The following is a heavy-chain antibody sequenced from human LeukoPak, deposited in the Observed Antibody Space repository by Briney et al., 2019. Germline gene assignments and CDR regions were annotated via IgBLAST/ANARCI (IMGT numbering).Heavy chain of an antibody. V-gene: IGHV4-34*01. CDR2: INHSGST. Sequence: SETLSLTCAVYGGSFSGYYWSWIRQPPGKGLEWIGEINHSGSTNYNPSLKSRVTISVDTSKNQFSLKLGSVTAADTAVYYCATRNSGSYSIWGQGTMVTVSS. J-gene: IGHJ3*02. CDR3: ATRNSGSYSI. CDR1: GGSFSGYY. D-gene: IGHD1-26*01.